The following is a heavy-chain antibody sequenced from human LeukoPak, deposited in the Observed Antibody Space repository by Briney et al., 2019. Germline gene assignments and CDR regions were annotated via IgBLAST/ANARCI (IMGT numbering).Heavy chain of an antibody. CDR3: AKDLHYYGSGSYYLDY. J-gene: IGHJ4*02. Sequence: GGSLRLSCAASGFTFSSYSMNWVRQAPGKGLEWVSSISSSSSYIYYADSVKGRFTISRDNAKNSLYLQMNSLRAEDTAVYYCAKDLHYYGSGSYYLDYWGQGTLVTVSS. CDR1: GFTFSSYS. D-gene: IGHD3-10*01. CDR2: ISSSSSYI. V-gene: IGHV3-21*01.